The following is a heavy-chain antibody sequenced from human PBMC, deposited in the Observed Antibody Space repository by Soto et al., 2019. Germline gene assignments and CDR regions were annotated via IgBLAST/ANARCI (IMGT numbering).Heavy chain of an antibody. V-gene: IGHV1-46*01. CDR3: ARSAYNTRPADGFDI. CDR1: GYTFRTSF. D-gene: IGHD1-1*01. J-gene: IGHJ3*02. CDR2: INPGGAST. Sequence: QVQLVQSGAEVKKPGTSVTVSCRTSGYTFRTSFMNWVRQAPGQGHEWMGMINPGGASTTYAQKYQGRITMTRDTSTSTDYVELSGLTSEDTAVYYCARSAYNTRPADGFDIWGQGTMVTVSS.